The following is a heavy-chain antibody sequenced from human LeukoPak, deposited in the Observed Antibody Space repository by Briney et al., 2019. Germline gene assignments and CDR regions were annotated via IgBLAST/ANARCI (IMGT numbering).Heavy chain of an antibody. V-gene: IGHV3-23*01. CDR2: TRGSGGST. CDR3: AKGRTRVVTPGGGFDY. Sequence: GGPLRLSCAASGFTFSTYAMSWVRQAPGKGLEWVSGTRGSGGSTYYADSVKGRFHISRENSKDTLYLQMNSLRAEDTAVYYCAKGRTRVVTPGGGFDYWGQGTLVTVSS. CDR1: GFTFSTYA. J-gene: IGHJ4*02. D-gene: IGHD4-23*01.